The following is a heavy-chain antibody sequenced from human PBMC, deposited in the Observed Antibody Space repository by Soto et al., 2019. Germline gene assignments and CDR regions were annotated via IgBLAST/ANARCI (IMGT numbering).Heavy chain of an antibody. CDR2: ISWKDEK. CDR1: GFSLSTSGAG. CDR3: AHRYGGNYYRWYFDS. D-gene: IGHD1-26*01. V-gene: IGHV2-5*01. J-gene: IGHJ4*02. Sequence: QITLKESGPTLVKPTQTLTVTCTFSGFSLSTSGAGVGWIRQSPGKAPEWLALISWKDEKRYNPGLKSRLTITKDTSKNQVALTMTDLDPVDTATYFCAHRYGGNYYRWYFDSWGQGTLVTVSS.